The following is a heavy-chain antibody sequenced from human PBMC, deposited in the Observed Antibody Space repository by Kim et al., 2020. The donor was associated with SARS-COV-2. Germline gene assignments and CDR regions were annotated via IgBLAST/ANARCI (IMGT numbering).Heavy chain of an antibody. J-gene: IGHJ3*01. CDR3: AKGRPRGTGFDAFDV. D-gene: IGHD3-10*01. CDR1: GFTFSTYG. Sequence: GGSLRLSCAASGFTFSTYGMHWVRQAPGKGLEWVAVISYEGSNKYYQDSAKGRFTISRDNTKNTLYLEMNTLTADDTAVYYCAKGRPRGTGFDAFDVWG. CDR2: ISYEGSNK. V-gene: IGHV3-30*18.